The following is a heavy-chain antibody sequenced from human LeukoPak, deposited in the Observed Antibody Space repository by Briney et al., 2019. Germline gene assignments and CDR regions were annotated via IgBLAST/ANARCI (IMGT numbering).Heavy chain of an antibody. CDR1: GYTVTHYY. CDR3: ARIRGGNNYHFDY. V-gene: IGHV1-2*02. D-gene: IGHD1-26*01. J-gene: IGHJ4*02. Sequence: ASVNVSCKAAGYTVTHYYINGVRQPPGQGLEGMGWINPKSGATNYAQKFQGRVTMTKDTSISTGYMELSRLRSDDTAVYYCARIRGGNNYHFDYWGQGTLVTVSS. CDR2: INPKSGAT.